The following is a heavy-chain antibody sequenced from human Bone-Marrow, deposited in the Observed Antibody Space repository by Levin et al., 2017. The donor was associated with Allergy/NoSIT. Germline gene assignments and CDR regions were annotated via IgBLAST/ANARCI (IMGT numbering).Heavy chain of an antibody. CDR2: IDESGNT. D-gene: IGHD3-3*01. Sequence: ASETLSLTCDVSGDSISSGYYWGWIRQPPGKGLEWIGNIDESGNTYYNPSLDSRVTISVDTSKNQFSLKLTSVTAADTAVYFCARDRHDFWPFDFWGQGTMVTVSA. CDR1: GDSISSGYY. J-gene: IGHJ3*01. CDR3: ARDRHDFWPFDF. V-gene: IGHV4-38-2*01.